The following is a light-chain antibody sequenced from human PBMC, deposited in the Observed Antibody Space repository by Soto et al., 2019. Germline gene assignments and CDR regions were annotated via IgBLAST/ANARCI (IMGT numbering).Light chain of an antibody. J-gene: IGLJ2*01. CDR1: GSTFGAGSD. CDR2: ANI. Sequence: QSVLTQPPSVSGAPGQRVTISCTVSGSTFGAGSDVHWYQQVPGTAPKLLIYANINRPSGVPDRFSGSKSGTSASLAITGLQAEDEADYYCQSYDNSLSGWVFGGGTKLTVL. V-gene: IGLV1-40*01. CDR3: QSYDNSLSGWV.